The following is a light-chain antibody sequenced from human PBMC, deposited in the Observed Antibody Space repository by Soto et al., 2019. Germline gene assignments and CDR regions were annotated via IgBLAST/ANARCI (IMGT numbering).Light chain of an antibody. V-gene: IGLV2-14*03. CDR2: DVS. CDR3: SSYTSSFKLAV. J-gene: IGLJ1*01. Sequence: QSVLTQPASVSGSPGQSITIFCTGTSSDVGGYNYVSWYQQHPGSAPKLMIYDVSSRPSGVSNRFSGSKSGNTASLTISGLQAEDEFDYYCSSYTSSFKLAVFGSGTNVTVL. CDR1: SSDVGGYNY.